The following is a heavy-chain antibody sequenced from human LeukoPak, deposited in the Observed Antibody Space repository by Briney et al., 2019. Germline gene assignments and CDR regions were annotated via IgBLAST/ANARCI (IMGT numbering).Heavy chain of an antibody. CDR2: IYYSGST. Sequence: SETLSFTCTVSGGSISSGGYYWSWIRQHPGKGLEWIGYIYYSGSTNYNPSLKSRVTISVDTSKNQFSLKLSSVTAADTAVYYCARENPITLAFDYWGQGTLVTVSS. CDR3: ARENPITLAFDY. CDR1: GGSISSGGYY. V-gene: IGHV4-61*08. J-gene: IGHJ4*02. D-gene: IGHD3-16*01.